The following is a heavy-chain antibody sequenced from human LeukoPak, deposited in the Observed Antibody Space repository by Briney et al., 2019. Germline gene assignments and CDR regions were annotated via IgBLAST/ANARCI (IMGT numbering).Heavy chain of an antibody. Sequence: GGSLRLSCAASGFTFSSYAMSWVRQAPGKGLEWVSAISGSGGSTYYADSVKGRFTISRDNSKNTLYLQMNSLRAEDTAVYYCAKDIGDCSSTSCPFGNWFDPWGQGTLVTVSS. D-gene: IGHD2-2*01. CDR2: ISGSGGST. V-gene: IGHV3-23*01. CDR1: GFTFSSYA. J-gene: IGHJ5*02. CDR3: AKDIGDCSSTSCPFGNWFDP.